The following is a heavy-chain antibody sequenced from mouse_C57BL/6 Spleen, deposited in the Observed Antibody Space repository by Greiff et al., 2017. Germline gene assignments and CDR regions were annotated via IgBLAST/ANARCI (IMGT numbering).Heavy chain of an antibody. CDR3: ASLSGYY. Sequence: VQVVESGPELVKPGASVKISCKASGYAFSSSWMNWVKQRPGKGLEWIGRIYPGDGDTNYNGKFKGKATLTADKSSSTAYMQLSSLTSEDSAVYFCASLSGYYWGQGTTLTVSS. D-gene: IGHD3-2*02. CDR1: GYAFSSSW. J-gene: IGHJ2*01. CDR2: IYPGDGDT. V-gene: IGHV1-82*01.